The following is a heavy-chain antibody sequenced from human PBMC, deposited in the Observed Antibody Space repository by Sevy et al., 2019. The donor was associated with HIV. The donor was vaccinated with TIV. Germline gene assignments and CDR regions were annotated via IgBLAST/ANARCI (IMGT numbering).Heavy chain of an antibody. D-gene: IGHD1-26*01. J-gene: IGHJ5*02. CDR2: ISSSSSYI. Sequence: GGSLRLSCAASGFTFSSYSMNWVRQAPGKGLEWVSSISSSSSYIYYADSVKGRFTISRDNAKNSLYQQMNSLRAEDTAVYYCAREGATSPIFNWFDPWGQGTLVTVSS. V-gene: IGHV3-21*01. CDR1: GFTFSSYS. CDR3: AREGATSPIFNWFDP.